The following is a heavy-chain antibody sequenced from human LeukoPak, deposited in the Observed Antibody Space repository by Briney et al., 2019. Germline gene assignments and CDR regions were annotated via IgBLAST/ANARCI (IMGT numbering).Heavy chain of an antibody. CDR2: INTNTGNP. V-gene: IGHV7-4-1*02. D-gene: IGHD4-17*01. CDR1: GFTFTSYA. Sequence: GGSLRLSCAASGFTFTSYAMNWVRQAPGQGLEWMGWINTNTGNPTYAQGFTGRFVFSLDTSVSTAYLQISSLKAEDTAVYYCARDEPPTFDYWGQGTLVTVSS. CDR3: ARDEPPTFDY. J-gene: IGHJ4*02.